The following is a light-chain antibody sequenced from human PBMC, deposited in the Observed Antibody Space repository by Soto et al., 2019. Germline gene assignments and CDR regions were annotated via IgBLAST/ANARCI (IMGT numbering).Light chain of an antibody. CDR1: QTIRSW. Sequence: DIQMTQSPSTLSASVGDRVTITCRASQTIRSWLAWYQQKPGKAPKLLIYDASILESGVPSRFGGSGSGTEYTLTISSLQPDEFATYYCHEYNSDVYNVGQGTKVEVK. J-gene: IGKJ2*01. CDR3: HEYNSDVYN. V-gene: IGKV1-5*01. CDR2: DAS.